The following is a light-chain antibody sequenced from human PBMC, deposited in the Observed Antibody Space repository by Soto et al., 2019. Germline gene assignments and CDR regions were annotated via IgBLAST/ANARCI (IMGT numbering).Light chain of an antibody. J-gene: IGKJ1*01. CDR3: QQSYSTLTWT. CDR2: AAS. Sequence: DIQMTQSPSSLSGSXGDRVTIACRSRLSISSFLNWYQQKPGKASKLLXXAASSLQSGVQSRLSGSGSGKDFTLNISSLQPEEFATYYCQQSYSTLTWTFGQGTKVDIK. V-gene: IGKV1-39*01. CDR1: LSISSF.